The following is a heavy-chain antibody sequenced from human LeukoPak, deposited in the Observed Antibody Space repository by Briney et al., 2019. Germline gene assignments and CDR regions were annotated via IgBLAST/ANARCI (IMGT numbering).Heavy chain of an antibody. CDR1: GGSISSGSYY. Sequence: SETLSLTCTVSGGSISSGSYYWSWIRQPAGKGLEWIGRIYTSGSTNYNPSLKSRVTISVDTSKNQFSLKLSSVTAADTAVYYCAVRVEPYYYYMDVWGKGTTVTVSS. D-gene: IGHD1-1*01. CDR2: IYTSGST. V-gene: IGHV4-61*02. CDR3: AVRVEPYYYYMDV. J-gene: IGHJ6*03.